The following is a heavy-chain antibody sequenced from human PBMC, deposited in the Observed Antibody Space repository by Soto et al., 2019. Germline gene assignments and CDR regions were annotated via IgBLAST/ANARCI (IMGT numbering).Heavy chain of an antibody. CDR1: GYTLRDHQ. CDR2: IDPNTGGT. Sequence: ASGKGSCKASGYTLRDHQIHWLRQAPGQGPEWMGWIDPNTGGTNYAQKFQDWVTLTRETSTGTFFLEVRGLKSADSATYYCARVLLSGSHYFDYRGQGTLVTVP. D-gene: IGHD1-26*01. CDR3: ARVLLSGSHYFDY. V-gene: IGHV1-2*04. J-gene: IGHJ4*02.